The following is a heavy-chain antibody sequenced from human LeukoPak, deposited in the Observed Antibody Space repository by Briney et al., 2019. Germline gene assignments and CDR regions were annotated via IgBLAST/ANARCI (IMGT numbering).Heavy chain of an antibody. V-gene: IGHV3-53*01. J-gene: IGHJ3*02. CDR3: GRFAYDSSVYSPDAFDI. CDR1: GFTVSSNY. CDR2: IYSGGST. D-gene: IGHD3-22*01. Sequence: GGSLRLSCAASGFTVSSNYMSWVRQAPGKGLEWLLVIYSGGSTDHADSVKGRFTISRDNSKNTLYLQMNSLRAEDTAVYYCGRFAYDSSVYSPDAFDIWGQGKMVPVSS.